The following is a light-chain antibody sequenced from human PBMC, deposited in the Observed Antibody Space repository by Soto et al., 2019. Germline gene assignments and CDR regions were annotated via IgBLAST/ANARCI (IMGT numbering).Light chain of an antibody. V-gene: IGLV2-14*01. Sequence: QSVLTQPASVSGSPGQSITISCTGTSSDVGGYNYVSWYQQHPGKAPKLMIYDVSNRPSGVSNRFSGSKSGNTASLTISGLQAEDEADYYCCSYTSSTFCVFGTGTEVT. J-gene: IGLJ1*01. CDR2: DVS. CDR3: CSYTSSTFCV. CDR1: SSDVGGYNY.